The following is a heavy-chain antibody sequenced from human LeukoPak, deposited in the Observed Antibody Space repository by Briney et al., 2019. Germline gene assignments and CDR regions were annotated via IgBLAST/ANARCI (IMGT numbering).Heavy chain of an antibody. V-gene: IGHV3-48*03. CDR3: ARGSCGYSSCYFDY. CDR2: ISSSGTII. D-gene: IGHD5-18*01. CDR1: GFTFSSYE. J-gene: IGHJ4*02. Sequence: GGSLRLSCAPCGFTFSSYEMNWVRQAPGKGVEWVSYISSSGTIIYYADYVKGRFTISRDNAKNSLYLQMNSLRAEDTAVYYCARGSCGYSSCYFDYWGQGTLVTVHS.